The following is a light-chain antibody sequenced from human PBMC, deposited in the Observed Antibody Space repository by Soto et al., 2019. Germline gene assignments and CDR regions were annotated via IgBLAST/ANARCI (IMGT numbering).Light chain of an antibody. CDR1: SSDVGGYND. V-gene: IGLV2-8*01. Sequence: QSVLTQPPSASGSPGQSVTISCTGTSSDVGGYNDVSWYQQHPGKAPKLMIYEVSKRPSGVPDRFSGSKSGNTASLTVSGLQAEDEADYYCSSFAGRNPDVFGTGTKVTVL. J-gene: IGLJ1*01. CDR3: SSFAGRNPDV. CDR2: EVS.